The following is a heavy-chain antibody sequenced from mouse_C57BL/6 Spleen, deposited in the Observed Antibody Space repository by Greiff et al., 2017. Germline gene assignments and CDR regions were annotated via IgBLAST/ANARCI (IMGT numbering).Heavy chain of an antibody. Sequence: EVQVVESGPGMVKPSQSLSLTCTVTGYSITSGYDWHWIRHSPGNKLEWMGYISYSGSTNYNPSLKSRISITHDTSKNHFFLKLNSVTTEDTATYCCARGITTVSMDYWGQGTSVTVSS. CDR1: GYSITSGYD. CDR2: ISYSGST. J-gene: IGHJ4*01. D-gene: IGHD1-1*01. CDR3: ARGITTVSMDY. V-gene: IGHV3-1*01.